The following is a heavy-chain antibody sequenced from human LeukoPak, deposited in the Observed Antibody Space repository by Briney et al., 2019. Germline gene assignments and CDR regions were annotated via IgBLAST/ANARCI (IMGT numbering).Heavy chain of an antibody. CDR3: ARSPYYYDSSGYYWFDP. Sequence: ASVKVSCKASGYTFTGYYMHWVRQAPGQGLEWMGWINPNSGGTNYAQKFQGRVTMTRGTSISTAYMELSRLRSDDTAVYYCARSPYYYDSSGYYWFDPWGQGTLVTVSS. V-gene: IGHV1-2*02. CDR2: INPNSGGT. J-gene: IGHJ5*02. D-gene: IGHD3-22*01. CDR1: GYTFTGYY.